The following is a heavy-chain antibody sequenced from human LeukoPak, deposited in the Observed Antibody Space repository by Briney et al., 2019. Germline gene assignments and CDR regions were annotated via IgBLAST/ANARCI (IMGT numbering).Heavy chain of an antibody. Sequence: GGSLRHSYAASCFHYCIEWLLEARQAPGKGLEWVGRIKSKTNGGTTDYATPVKGRFTISRDDSNNTLYLQMNSLKTEDTAVYYCISAAYCWSSLIYGGQGTLVTVSS. CDR2: IKSKTNGGTT. V-gene: IGHV3-15*01. CDR1: CFHYCIEW. J-gene: IGHJ4*02. D-gene: IGHD2-15*01. CDR3: ISAAYCWSSLIY.